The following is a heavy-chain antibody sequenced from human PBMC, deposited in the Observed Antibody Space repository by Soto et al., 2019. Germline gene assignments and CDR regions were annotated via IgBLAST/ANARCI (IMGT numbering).Heavy chain of an antibody. D-gene: IGHD3-3*02. CDR2: IKQDGSEK. CDR1: GFTFSSYW. Sequence: GGSLRLSCAASGFTFSSYWMTWVRQAPGKGLEWVANIKQDGSEKYYVDSVKGRFTIDRDNAKNSLYLQMNSLRAEDSAVYYCAREYAFLEWLLKENYYYYGMDVWGQGTTVTVSS. J-gene: IGHJ6*02. V-gene: IGHV3-7*01. CDR3: AREYAFLEWLLKENYYYYGMDV.